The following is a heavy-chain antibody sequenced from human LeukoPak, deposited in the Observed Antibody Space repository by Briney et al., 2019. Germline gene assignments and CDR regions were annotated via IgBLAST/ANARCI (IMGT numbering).Heavy chain of an antibody. V-gene: IGHV3-23*01. CDR1: GFTFSSYG. D-gene: IGHD3-22*01. CDR2: ISGSGGST. J-gene: IGHJ4*02. CDR3: AKDTRGYYDSSGYSFDY. Sequence: PGGSLRLSCAASGFTFSSYGMSWVRQAPGKGLEWVSAISGSGGSTYYADSVKGRFTISRDNSKNTLYLQMNSLRAEDTAVYYCAKDTRGYYDSSGYSFDYWGQGTLVTVSS.